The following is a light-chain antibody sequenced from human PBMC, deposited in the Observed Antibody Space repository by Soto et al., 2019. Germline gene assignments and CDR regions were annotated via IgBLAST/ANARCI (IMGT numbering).Light chain of an antibody. CDR2: AAS. J-gene: IGKJ4*01. CDR3: QQYKTYPVT. V-gene: IGKV1-16*02. Sequence: DIQMTQSPSSLSASVGDSVTITCRASQAIGNYLAWLQQKPGKAPKSLIYAASILQSGVPSNFSGSGSGTDFTLTIRGLQPEDCATYYCQQYKTYPVTFGGGTKVEI. CDR1: QAIGNY.